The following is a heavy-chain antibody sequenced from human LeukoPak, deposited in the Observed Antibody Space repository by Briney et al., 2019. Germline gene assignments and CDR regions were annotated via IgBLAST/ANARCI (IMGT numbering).Heavy chain of an antibody. Sequence: GESLKISCKGSGYSFTNYWIGWVRQMPGKGLEWMGIFYPGDSDTRYSPSFQGQVTISVDKPISTAYLQWSGLKASDTAMYYCARGIVGTTRGYFDYWGQGTLVTVSS. CDR3: ARGIVGTTRGYFDY. CDR1: GYSFTNYW. V-gene: IGHV5-51*04. D-gene: IGHD1-26*01. J-gene: IGHJ4*02. CDR2: FYPGDSDT.